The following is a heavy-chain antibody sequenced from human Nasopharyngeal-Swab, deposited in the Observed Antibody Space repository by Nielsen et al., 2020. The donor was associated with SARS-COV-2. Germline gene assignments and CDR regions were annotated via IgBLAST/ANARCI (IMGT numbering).Heavy chain of an antibody. CDR2: ITRSGNT. V-gene: IGHV4-34*01. CDR3: ARVNNGGGIVPASYSFFMDV. D-gene: IGHD2-2*01. Sequence: SETLSLTCGLNGASFSGYYWGRIRQPPGQGLEWIGDITRSGNTNYNPALKSRVTISMATSKDEFSLKLTSVTAADTAIYFCARVNNGGGIVPASYSFFMDVWGKGTSVAVSS. J-gene: IGHJ6*03. CDR1: GASFSGYY.